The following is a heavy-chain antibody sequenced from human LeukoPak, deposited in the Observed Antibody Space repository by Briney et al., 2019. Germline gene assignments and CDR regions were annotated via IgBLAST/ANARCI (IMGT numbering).Heavy chain of an antibody. D-gene: IGHD2-2*01. J-gene: IGHJ4*02. CDR3: AREYCSSTSCTADFDY. CDR2: IIAILGRQ. CDR1: GGTFSSYT. V-gene: IGHV1-69*08. Sequence: ASVKVSCKASGGTFSSYTMSWVRQAPGQGLEWMGRIIAILGRQNYAQKFQCRVTIPADKSTSTAYIELSTLRPEDTAVYYCAREYCSSTSCTADFDYWGQGTLVTVSS.